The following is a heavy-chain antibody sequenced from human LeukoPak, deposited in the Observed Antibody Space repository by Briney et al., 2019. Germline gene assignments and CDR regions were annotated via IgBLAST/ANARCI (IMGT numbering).Heavy chain of an antibody. Sequence: SQTLSLTCNVSGVSVGLGGFFWNWIRQHPGKALEWIGYVHHNGNAYYNPSLGSRFTISLDTSKNQFSLKVASVTAADTAVYYCARDRPDTTSPSSIGRFDPWGQGTLVTVSS. D-gene: IGHD1-14*01. CDR3: ARDRPDTTSPSSIGRFDP. CDR1: GVSVGLGGFF. V-gene: IGHV4-31*03. CDR2: VHHNGNA. J-gene: IGHJ5*02.